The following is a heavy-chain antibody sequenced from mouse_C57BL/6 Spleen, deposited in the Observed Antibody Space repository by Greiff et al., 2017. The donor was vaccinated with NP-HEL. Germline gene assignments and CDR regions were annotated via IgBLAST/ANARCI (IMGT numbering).Heavy chain of an antibody. J-gene: IGHJ3*01. CDR1: GYTFTDYN. V-gene: IGHV1-22*01. CDR3: AAIYYGYDRFAY. D-gene: IGHD2-2*01. Sequence: VQLKESGPELVKPGASVKMSCKASGYTFTDYNMHWVKQSHGKSLEWIGYINPNNGGTSYNQKFKGKATLTVNKSSSTAYMELRSLTSEDSAVYYCAAIYYGYDRFAYWGQGTLVTVSA. CDR2: INPNNGGT.